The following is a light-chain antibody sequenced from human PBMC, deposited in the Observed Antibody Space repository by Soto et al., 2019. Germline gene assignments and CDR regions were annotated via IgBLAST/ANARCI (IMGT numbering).Light chain of an antibody. CDR2: LNSDGSH. CDR3: QTWGTGLWL. J-gene: IGLJ3*02. CDR1: SGHSSYA. Sequence: QPVLTQSPSASAPLGASVKLTCTLSSGHSSYAIAWHQQQPEKGPRCLMKLNSDGSHSKGDGIPDRFSGSSSVAERYLTISSLQSEDEADYYCQTWGTGLWLFGGGTKLTVL. V-gene: IGLV4-69*01.